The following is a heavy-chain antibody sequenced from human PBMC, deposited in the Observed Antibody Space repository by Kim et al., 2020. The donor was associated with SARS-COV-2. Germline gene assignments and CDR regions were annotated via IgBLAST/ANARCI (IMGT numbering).Heavy chain of an antibody. D-gene: IGHD3-16*01. CDR2: IKQDGSEK. CDR1: GFTFSYYW. CDR3: ARALMITFGGVPDY. V-gene: IGHV3-7*01. Sequence: GGSLRLSCAASGFTFSYYWMTWVRQAPGKGLEWVANIKQDGSEKNFVDSVKGRFTISRDNAKNSLYLQMNSLRAEDTAVYYCARALMITFGGVPDYWGQG. J-gene: IGHJ4*02.